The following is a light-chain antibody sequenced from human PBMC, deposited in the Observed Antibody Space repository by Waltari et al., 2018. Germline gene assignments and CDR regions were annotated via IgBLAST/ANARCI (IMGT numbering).Light chain of an antibody. V-gene: IGLV1-44*01. J-gene: IGLJ3*02. CDR3: AAWDDSLNGWV. CDR2: SNN. CDR1: SSNIGRNT. Sequence: QSVLTPPPSASGTPGQRVTISCSGSSSNIGRNTVNWDQQPPGTAPKLLIYSNNQRPSGVPDRFSGSKSGTSASLAISGLQSEDEADYYCAAWDDSLNGWVFGGGTKLTVL.